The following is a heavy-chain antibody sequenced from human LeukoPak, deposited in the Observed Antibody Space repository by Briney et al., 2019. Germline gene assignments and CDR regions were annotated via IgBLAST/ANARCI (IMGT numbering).Heavy chain of an antibody. V-gene: IGHV3-21*01. Sequence: GGSLRLSCAASGFTFSSYSMNWVRQAPGKGLEWVSSISSSSSYIYYADSVKGRFTISRDNAKNSLYLQMNSLRAEDTAVYYCARGGGGGRDCVDYWGQGTLVTVSS. D-gene: IGHD2-15*01. CDR1: GFTFSSYS. CDR3: ARGGGGGRDCVDY. J-gene: IGHJ4*02. CDR2: ISSSSSYI.